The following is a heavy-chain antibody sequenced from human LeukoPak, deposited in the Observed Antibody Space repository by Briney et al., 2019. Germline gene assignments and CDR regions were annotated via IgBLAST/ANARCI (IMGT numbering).Heavy chain of an antibody. CDR1: GGSISSYY. V-gene: IGHV4-59*01. Sequence: PSETLSLTFTVSGGSISSYYWSWIRQPPGKGLEWIGYIYYSGSTNYNPSLKSRVTISVDTSKNQFSLKLSSVTAADTAVYYCARGEGRGWFDPWGQGTLVTVSS. J-gene: IGHJ5*02. CDR2: IYYSGST. CDR3: ARGEGRGWFDP.